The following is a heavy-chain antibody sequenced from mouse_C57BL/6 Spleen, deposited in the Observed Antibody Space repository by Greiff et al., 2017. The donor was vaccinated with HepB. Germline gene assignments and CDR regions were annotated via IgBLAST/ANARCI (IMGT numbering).Heavy chain of an antibody. CDR2: IYPGGGYT. CDR3: ARGGTAQARDAMDY. V-gene: IGHV1-63*01. D-gene: IGHD3-2*02. J-gene: IGHJ4*01. Sequence: VKLMESGAELVRPGTSVKMSCKASGYTFTNYWIGWAKQRPGHGLEWIGDIYPGGGYTNHNEKFKGKATLTADKSSSTAYMQFSSLTSEDSAIYYCARGGTAQARDAMDYWGQGTSVTVSS. CDR1: GYTFTNYW.